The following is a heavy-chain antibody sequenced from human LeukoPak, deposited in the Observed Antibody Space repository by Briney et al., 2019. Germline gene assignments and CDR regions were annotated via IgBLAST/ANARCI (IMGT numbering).Heavy chain of an antibody. CDR3: ARGSGSFSGGFDY. J-gene: IGHJ4*02. D-gene: IGHD1-26*01. Sequence: GGSLRLSCAASGFTFSNYAMSWVRQAPGKGLEWVSTISGSGGTTYYADSVEGRFTISRDNSKNTLYLQMNSLRAEDTAVYYCARGSGSFSGGFDYWGQGTLVTVSS. V-gene: IGHV3-23*01. CDR1: GFTFSNYA. CDR2: ISGSGGTT.